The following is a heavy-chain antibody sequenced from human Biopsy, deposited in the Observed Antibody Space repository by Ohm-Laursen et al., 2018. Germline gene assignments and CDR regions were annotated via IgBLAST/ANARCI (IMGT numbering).Heavy chain of an antibody. D-gene: IGHD6-6*01. CDR2: LSETSTHI. Sequence: SLRLSCSASGLSVSSYDMNWVRQAPGKGLAWNSYLSETSTHIYEADSVRGRFTVARDIAKNSLYLQLNSLRVENNAVYYCARDSSRRAREGGMDVWGQGTTVTVSS. CDR1: GLSVSSYD. V-gene: IGHV3-21*01. J-gene: IGHJ6*02. CDR3: ARDSSRRAREGGMDV.